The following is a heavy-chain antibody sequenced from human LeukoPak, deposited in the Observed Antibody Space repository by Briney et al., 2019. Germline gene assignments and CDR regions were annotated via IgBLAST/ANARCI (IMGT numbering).Heavy chain of an antibody. D-gene: IGHD3-9*01. CDR3: ARLSHYDILTGYSDY. Sequence: ASVKVSCKASGYTFTSYGISWVRQAPGQGLEWMGWISAYNGNTNYAQKLQGRVTMTTDTSTSTAYMELRSLRSDDTAVYYCARLSHYDILTGYSDYWGQGTLVTVSS. V-gene: IGHV1-18*01. CDR2: ISAYNGNT. CDR1: GYTFTSYG. J-gene: IGHJ4*02.